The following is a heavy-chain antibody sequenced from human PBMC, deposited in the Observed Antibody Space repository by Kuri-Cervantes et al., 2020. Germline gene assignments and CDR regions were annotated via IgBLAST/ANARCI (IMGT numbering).Heavy chain of an antibody. Sequence: ASVKVSCKASGYTFTGYYMHWVRQAPGQGLEWMGWINPNSGGTNYAQKFQGWVTMTRDTSISTAYMELSRLRSDDTAVYYCATGGDYGDRKGWFDPWGQGTLVTVSS. CDR1: GYTFTGYY. CDR2: INPNSGGT. D-gene: IGHD4-17*01. CDR3: ATGGDYGDRKGWFDP. J-gene: IGHJ5*02. V-gene: IGHV1-2*04.